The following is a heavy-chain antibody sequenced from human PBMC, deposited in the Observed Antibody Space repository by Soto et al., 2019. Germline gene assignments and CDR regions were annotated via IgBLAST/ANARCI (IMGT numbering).Heavy chain of an antibody. Sequence: QGTLKESGPPLVKPTQTLTLTCSFSGFSLSTSGVGVGWIRQSPGKAPEWLALIYWSGDEHYRPSLKSRLSIIKDTSKNNVVLIMSDMDPVDTATYYCARGVATLPVFAFDIWGQGTMVTVSS. D-gene: IGHD6-6*01. V-gene: IGHV2-5*01. CDR1: GFSLSTSGVG. CDR2: IYWSGDE. CDR3: ARGVATLPVFAFDI. J-gene: IGHJ3*02.